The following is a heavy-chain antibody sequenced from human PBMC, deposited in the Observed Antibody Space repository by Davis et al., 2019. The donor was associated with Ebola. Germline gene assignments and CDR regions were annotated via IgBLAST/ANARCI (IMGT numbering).Heavy chain of an antibody. J-gene: IGHJ4*02. V-gene: IGHV4-38-2*02. Sequence: PSETLSLTCAVSGYSISSGNYWGWIRQPPGKGLEWIGSIYHSGSTYYNPSLKSRVTISVDTSKNQFSLKLSSVTAADTAVYYCARDSSSWYEVAVAFDYWGQGTLVTVSS. CDR3: ARDSSSWYEVAVAFDY. D-gene: IGHD6-13*01. CDR1: GYSISSGNY. CDR2: IYHSGST.